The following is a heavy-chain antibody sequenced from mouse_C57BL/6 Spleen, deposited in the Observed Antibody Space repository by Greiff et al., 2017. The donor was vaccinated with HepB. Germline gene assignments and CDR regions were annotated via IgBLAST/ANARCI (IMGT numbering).Heavy chain of an antibody. D-gene: IGHD2-1*01. V-gene: IGHV1-50*01. J-gene: IGHJ4*01. CDR2: IDPSDSYT. CDR3: AREGDGNYPLDY. Sequence: QVQLQQPGAELVKPGASVKLSCKASGYTFTSYWMQWVKQRPGQGLEWIGEIDPSDSYTNYNQKFKGKATLTVDTSSSTAYMKLSSLTSEDSAVYYCAREGDGNYPLDYWGQGTSVTVSS. CDR1: GYTFTSYW.